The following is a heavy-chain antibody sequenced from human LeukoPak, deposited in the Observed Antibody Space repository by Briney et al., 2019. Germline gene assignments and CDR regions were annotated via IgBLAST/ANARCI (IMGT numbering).Heavy chain of an antibody. D-gene: IGHD1-1*01. CDR3: ARDMYNWNDGPDAFDI. V-gene: IGHV3-23*01. CDR1: GFTFSSYA. CDR2: ISGSGGST. Sequence: GGSLRLSCAASGFTFSSYAMSWVRQAPGKGLEWVSAISGSGGSTYYADSVKGRFTISRDNAKNSLYLQMNSLRAEDTAVYYCARDMYNWNDGPDAFDIWGQGTMVTVSS. J-gene: IGHJ3*02.